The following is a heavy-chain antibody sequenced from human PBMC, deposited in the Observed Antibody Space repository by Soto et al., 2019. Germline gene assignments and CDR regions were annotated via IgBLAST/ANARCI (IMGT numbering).Heavy chain of an antibody. V-gene: IGHV2-70*11. Sequence: SGPTLVNPTQTLTLTCTCSGFSLSTSGMCVSWIRQPPGKALEWLARIDWDDDKYYSASLRTRLTISKDTSKSQVVLTMTNMDPVDTATYYCARIQLYTVTSYYFGSWGQGALVTVSS. D-gene: IGHD4-17*01. CDR3: ARIQLYTVTSYYFGS. CDR1: GFSLSTSGMC. CDR2: IDWDDDK. J-gene: IGHJ4*02.